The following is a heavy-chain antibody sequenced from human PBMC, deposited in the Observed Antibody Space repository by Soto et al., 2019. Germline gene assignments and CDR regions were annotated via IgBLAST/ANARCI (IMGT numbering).Heavy chain of an antibody. V-gene: IGHV3-33*01. Sequence: GSLRLSCAASGFTFSSYGMHWVRQAPVKGLEWVAGLWYDGSNKNYADSVKGRFTISRDNSKNSLYLQMNSLRAEDTAVYYCAREPDILTGYFDWYYYMDVWGKGTTVTVSS. D-gene: IGHD3-9*01. CDR2: LWYDGSNK. CDR3: AREPDILTGYFDWYYYMDV. CDR1: GFTFSSYG. J-gene: IGHJ6*03.